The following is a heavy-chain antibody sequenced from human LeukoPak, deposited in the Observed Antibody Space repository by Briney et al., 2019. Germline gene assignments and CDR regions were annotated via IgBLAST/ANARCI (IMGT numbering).Heavy chain of an antibody. D-gene: IGHD2-2*01. CDR2: IYYSGST. J-gene: IGHJ6*03. CDR3: ARRHKDIVVVPAAAYYYYYMDV. V-gene: IGHV4-59*08. CDR1: GGSLSSYY. Sequence: SETLSLTCTVSGGSLSSYYWSWIRQPPGKGLEWIGYIYYSGSTNYNPSLKSRVTISVDTPKNQFSLKLSSVTAADTAVYYCARRHKDIVVVPAAAYYYYYMDVWGKGTTVTVSS.